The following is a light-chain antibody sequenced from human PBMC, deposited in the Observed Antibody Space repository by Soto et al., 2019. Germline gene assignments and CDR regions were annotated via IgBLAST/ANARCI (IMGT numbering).Light chain of an antibody. CDR1: SSDVGGYNS. CDR3: PSHAGSESYV. J-gene: IGLJ1*01. V-gene: IGLV2-8*01. Sequence: QSALTQPPSVSGSPGQSVAISCTGTSSDVGGYNSVSWYQQHPGKAPRLMIYAVTKRPSGVPDRFSGSKSGNTASLTVSGLQAEDEADYYCPSHAGSESYVFGSGTKVTVL. CDR2: AVT.